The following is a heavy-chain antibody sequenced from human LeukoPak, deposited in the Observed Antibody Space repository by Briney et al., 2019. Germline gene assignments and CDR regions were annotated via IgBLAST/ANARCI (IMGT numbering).Heavy chain of an antibody. Sequence: GGSLRLSCSASGFTFSSYAMNWVRQAPGKGLEWVSVISGSDDNTFYADSVRGRFAISRDNSKNTLYLQMSSLRAEDTAVYYCARARGSYYSLLVDYWGQGTLVTVSS. D-gene: IGHD1-26*01. CDR1: GFTFSSYA. J-gene: IGHJ4*02. CDR3: ARARGSYYSLLVDY. CDR2: ISGSDDNT. V-gene: IGHV3-23*01.